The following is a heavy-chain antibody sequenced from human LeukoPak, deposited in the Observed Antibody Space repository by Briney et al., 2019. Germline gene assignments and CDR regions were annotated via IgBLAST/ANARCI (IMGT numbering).Heavy chain of an antibody. V-gene: IGHV3-66*01. Sequence: GGSLRLSCVAPGFTFSSYAMSWVRQAPGKGLEWVSVIYSGGSTYYADSVKGRFTISRDNAKNSLFLQMNSLRAEDTAVYYCARDSPPDYWGQGTLVTVSS. CDR1: GFTFSSYA. J-gene: IGHJ4*02. D-gene: IGHD1-14*01. CDR3: ARDSPPDY. CDR2: IYSGGST.